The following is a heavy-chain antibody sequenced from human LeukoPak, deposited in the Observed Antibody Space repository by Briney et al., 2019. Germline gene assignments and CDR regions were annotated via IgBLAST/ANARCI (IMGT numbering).Heavy chain of an antibody. CDR3: ARGSLGRFDY. Sequence: SETLSLTCTVSGGSISSGYYWGWIRQPPGRGLEWIGSIYHSGSTYYNPSLKSRVTISVDTSKNQFSLKLSSVTAADTAVYYCARGSLGRFDYWGQGTLVTVSS. CDR1: GGSISSGYY. V-gene: IGHV4-38-2*02. J-gene: IGHJ4*02. D-gene: IGHD1-26*01. CDR2: IYHSGST.